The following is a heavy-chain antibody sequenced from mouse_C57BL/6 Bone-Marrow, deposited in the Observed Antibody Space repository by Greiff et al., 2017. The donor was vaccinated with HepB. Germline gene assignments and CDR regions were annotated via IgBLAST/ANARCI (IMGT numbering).Heavy chain of an antibody. CDR3: TAPLYDGYYFDY. D-gene: IGHD2-3*01. CDR1: GFTFSNYW. CDR2: IRLKSDNYAT. J-gene: IGHJ2*01. Sequence: EVKLQESGGGLVQPGGSMKLSCVASGFTFSNYWMNWVRQSPEKGLEWVAQIRLKSDNYATHYAESVKGRFTISRDDSKSSVYLQMNNLRAEDTGIYYCTAPLYDGYYFDYWGQGTTLTVSS. V-gene: IGHV6-3*01.